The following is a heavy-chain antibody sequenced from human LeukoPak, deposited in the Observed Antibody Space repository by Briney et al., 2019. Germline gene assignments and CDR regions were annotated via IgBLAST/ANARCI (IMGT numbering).Heavy chain of an antibody. CDR1: GGSISSSSYY. D-gene: IGHD3/OR15-3a*01. V-gene: IGHV4-39*02. J-gene: IGHJ6*03. CDR3: LHYDYFHMDV. Sequence: PSETLSLTCTVSGGSISSSSYYWGWIRQPPGKGLEWIGSIYYSGSTYYNPSLKSRVTILLDTSENHFSLKLTSGARQHGGTFGRLHYDYFHMDVWGEGTTVTVSS. CDR2: IYYSGST.